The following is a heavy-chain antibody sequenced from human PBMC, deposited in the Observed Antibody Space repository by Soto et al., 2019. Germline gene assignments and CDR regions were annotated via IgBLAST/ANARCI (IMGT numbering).Heavy chain of an antibody. D-gene: IGHD3-3*01. CDR3: ARDAYYDFWSGYYTPHYYYYYGMDV. J-gene: IGHJ6*02. CDR1: GFTFSSYE. CDR2: ISSSGSTI. V-gene: IGHV3-48*03. Sequence: EVQLVESGGGLVQPGGSLRLSCAASGFTFSSYEMNWVRQAPGKGLEWVSYISSSGSTIYYADSVKGRFTISRDNAKNSLYLQMNSLRAEDTAVYYCARDAYYDFWSGYYTPHYYYYYGMDVWGHGTTVTVSS.